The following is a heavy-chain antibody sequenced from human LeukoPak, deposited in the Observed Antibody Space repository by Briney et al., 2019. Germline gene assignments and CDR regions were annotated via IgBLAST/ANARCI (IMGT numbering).Heavy chain of an antibody. CDR3: ARDPWYYYDSSGYYYYYGMDV. Sequence: ASVKVSCKASGYTFTSYGISWVRQAPGQGLEWMGWISAYNGKTNYAQKLQGRVTMTTDTSTSTAYMELRSLRSDDTAVYYCARDPWYYYDSSGYYYYYGMDVWGQGTTVTVSS. J-gene: IGHJ6*02. CDR2: ISAYNGKT. D-gene: IGHD3-22*01. V-gene: IGHV1-18*01. CDR1: GYTFTSYG.